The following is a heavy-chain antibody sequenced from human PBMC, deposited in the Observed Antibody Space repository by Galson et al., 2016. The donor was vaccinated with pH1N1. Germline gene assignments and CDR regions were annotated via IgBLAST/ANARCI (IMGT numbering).Heavy chain of an antibody. J-gene: IGHJ4*02. D-gene: IGHD3-10*01. Sequence: SLRLSCAASGFTFSNVWMSWVRKAPGKGLEWVGRIKSKTDGGTRDFAAPVKGRFSISRDDSKNTVYLQMNSLKTEDTAVYFCAAGSGRSDFDYWGQGTLVTVSS. V-gene: IGHV3-15*01. CDR2: IKSKTDGGTR. CDR1: GFTFSNVW. CDR3: AAGSGRSDFDY.